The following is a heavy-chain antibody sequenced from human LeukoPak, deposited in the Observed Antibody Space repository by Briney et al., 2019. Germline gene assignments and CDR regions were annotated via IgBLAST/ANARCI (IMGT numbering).Heavy chain of an antibody. D-gene: IGHD5-12*01. V-gene: IGHV3-7*01. CDR2: INQDGSEE. Sequence: GGSLRLSCAASGFTFSNYWMTWVRQAPGKGLEWVAHINQDGSEEHYMDSVKARFTISRDNARNSLSLQMNSLRAEDTAVYYCVRDGGVSGYDLLDYWGQGTLVTVSS. CDR1: GFTFSNYW. CDR3: VRDGGVSGYDLLDY. J-gene: IGHJ4*02.